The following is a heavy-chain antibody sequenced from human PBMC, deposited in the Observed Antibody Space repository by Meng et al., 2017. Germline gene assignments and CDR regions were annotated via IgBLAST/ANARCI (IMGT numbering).Heavy chain of an antibody. J-gene: IGHJ4*02. CDR3: ARDWDIAVVPAAMPDY. CDR2: INPNSGGT. V-gene: IGHV1-2*02. CDR1: GYTFTGYY. Sequence: ASMKVSCKASGYTFTGYYMHWVRQAPGQGLEWMGWINPNSGGTNYAQKFQGRVTMTRDTSISTAYMELSRLRSDDTAVYYCARDWDIAVVPAAMPDYWGQGTLVTVSS. D-gene: IGHD2-2*01.